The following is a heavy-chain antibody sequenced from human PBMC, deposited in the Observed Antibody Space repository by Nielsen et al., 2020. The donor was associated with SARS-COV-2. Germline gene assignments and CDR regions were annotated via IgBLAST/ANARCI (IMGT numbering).Heavy chain of an antibody. V-gene: IGHV1-46*01. Sequence: ASVKVSCKASGYTFTGYYMHWVRQAPGQGLEWMGWINPSGGSTSYAQKFQGRVTMTRDTSTSTVYMELSSLRSEDTAVYYCARELLWFGELSYYGMDVWGQGTTVTVSS. CDR2: INPSGGST. CDR1: GYTFTGYY. D-gene: IGHD3-10*01. CDR3: ARELLWFGELSYYGMDV. J-gene: IGHJ6*02.